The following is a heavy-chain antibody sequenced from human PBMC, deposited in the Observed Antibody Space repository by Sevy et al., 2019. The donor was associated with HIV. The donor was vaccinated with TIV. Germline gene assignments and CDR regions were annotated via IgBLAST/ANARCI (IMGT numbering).Heavy chain of an antibody. J-gene: IGHJ4*02. Sequence: GGSLRLSCAASGFTFSNAWMSWVRQAPGKGLEWVGRIKSKTDGGTTEYSAPVKSRFTSSRDDSKNTLYLQMNSLKTDDTAIYYCTTDSKRRGFSALLDYWGQGTLVTVSS. CDR2: IKSKTDGGTT. CDR1: GFTFSNAW. V-gene: IGHV3-15*01. D-gene: IGHD3-10*01. CDR3: TTDSKRRGFSALLDY.